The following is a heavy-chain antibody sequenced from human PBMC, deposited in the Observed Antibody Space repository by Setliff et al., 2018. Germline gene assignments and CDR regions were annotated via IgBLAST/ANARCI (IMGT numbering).Heavy chain of an antibody. CDR1: SSSITSAYS. Sequence: TLSLTCSVSSSSITSAYSWAWIRQTPGKGLEWIGTLHPSEGPSYNPSLRSRVTLSQDTSYNQFSLNLNPVTAADAAVYYCATMMSTGVGGRGYLVNWGQGTLVTVSS. D-gene: IGHD2-15*01. J-gene: IGHJ4*02. V-gene: IGHV4-38-2*02. CDR2: LHPSEGP. CDR3: ATMMSTGVGGRGYLVN.